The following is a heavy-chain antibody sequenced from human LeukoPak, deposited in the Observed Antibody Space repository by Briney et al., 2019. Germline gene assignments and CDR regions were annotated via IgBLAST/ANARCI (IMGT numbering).Heavy chain of an antibody. CDR1: GFTFSTYA. Sequence: GGSLRLSCAASGFTFSTYAMTWVRQAPGKGLEWVSLITASAGTTYYADSVKGRFTISRDNSKNTLFLQMSSLRAEDTALYYCAKDPASGYCTGGTCYDSPFDSWGQGTLVTVSS. CDR2: ITASAGTT. CDR3: AKDPASGYCTGGTCYDSPFDS. J-gene: IGHJ4*02. V-gene: IGHV3-23*01. D-gene: IGHD2-15*01.